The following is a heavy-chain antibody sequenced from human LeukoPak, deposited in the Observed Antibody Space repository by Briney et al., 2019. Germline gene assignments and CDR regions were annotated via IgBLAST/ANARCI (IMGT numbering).Heavy chain of an antibody. CDR2: INPNSGGT. V-gene: IGHV1-2*02. Sequence: ASVKVSCKASGYTFSGYYIHWVRQAPGQGLEWMAWINPNSGGTNYAQKFQGRVTMTRDTSISTAYMELSRLRSDDTAVYYCAREGYCSSTSCYSVVDYWGQGTLVTVSS. CDR1: GYTFSGYY. D-gene: IGHD2-2*01. J-gene: IGHJ4*02. CDR3: AREGYCSSTSCYSVVDY.